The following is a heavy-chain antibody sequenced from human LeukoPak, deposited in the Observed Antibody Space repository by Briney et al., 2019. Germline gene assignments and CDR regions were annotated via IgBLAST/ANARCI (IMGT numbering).Heavy chain of an antibody. CDR1: GFTFDDYA. J-gene: IGHJ4*02. CDR3: TTDGIMWELLNYFDY. CDR2: IKSKTDGGTT. V-gene: IGHV3-15*01. Sequence: PGGSLRLSCAASGFTFDDYAMHWVRQAPGKGLEWVGRIKSKTDGGTTDYAAPVKGRFTISRDDSKNTLYLQMNSLKTEDTAVYYCTTDGIMWELLNYFDYWGQRTLVTVSS. D-gene: IGHD1-26*01.